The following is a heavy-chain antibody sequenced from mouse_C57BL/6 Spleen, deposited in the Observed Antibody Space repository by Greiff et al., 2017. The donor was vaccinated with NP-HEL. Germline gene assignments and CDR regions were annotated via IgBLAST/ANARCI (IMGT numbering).Heavy chain of an antibody. D-gene: IGHD1-1*01. J-gene: IGHJ3*01. Sequence: QVQLQQPGAELVMPGASVKLSCKASGYTFTSYWMHWVKQRPGQGLEWIGEIDPSDSDTNYNQKFKGKSTLTVDKSSSTAYMQLSSLTSEDSAVYYCARSDSRYPGFACWGHRTMVTASA. CDR3: ARSDSRYPGFAC. CDR1: GYTFTSYW. CDR2: IDPSDSDT. V-gene: IGHV1-69*01.